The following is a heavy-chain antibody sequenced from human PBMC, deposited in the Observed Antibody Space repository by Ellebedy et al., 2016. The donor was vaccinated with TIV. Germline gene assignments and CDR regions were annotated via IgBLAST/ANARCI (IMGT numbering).Heavy chain of an antibody. CDR1: GFSFNHAW. V-gene: IGHV3-15*01. CDR2: IKSKNDGGTT. CDR3: TTYSNYVRGLDH. D-gene: IGHD4-11*01. Sequence: GESLKISCAGAGFSFNHAWMSSVRQAPGKGLEWVGRIKSKNDGGTTDYAAPVKGRFTMSRDDSKNTLYLQMNSLKTEDTAVYYCTTYSNYVRGLDHWGQGTLVTVSS. J-gene: IGHJ4*02.